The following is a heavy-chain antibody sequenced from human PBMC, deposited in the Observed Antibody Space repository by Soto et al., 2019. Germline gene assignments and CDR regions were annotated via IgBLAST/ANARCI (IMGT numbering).Heavy chain of an antibody. CDR1: GGSFSGYY. D-gene: IGHD6-13*01. CDR2: INHSGST. CDR3: EMIAAAGPMGDDY. V-gene: IGHV4-34*01. J-gene: IGHJ4*02. Sequence: QVQLQQWGAGLLKPSETLSLTCAVYGGSFSGYYWSWIRQPPGKGLEWIGEINHSGSTNYNPSLKSRVTISVDTSKNQFSLKLSSVTAADTAVYYCEMIAAAGPMGDDYWGQGTLVTVSS.